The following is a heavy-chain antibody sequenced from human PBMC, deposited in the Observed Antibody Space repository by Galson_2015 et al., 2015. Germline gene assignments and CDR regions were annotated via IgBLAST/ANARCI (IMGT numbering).Heavy chain of an antibody. J-gene: IGHJ4*02. D-gene: IGHD5-18*01. CDR2: ISSSSSTI. Sequence: SLLLSCAASGFPFRPSRLPWVLPSPGKGLEWVSYISSSSSTIYYADSVKGRFTVSRDNAKNSLYLQMNTLRDEDTAVYYCARVPGHSYGYYDWCGQGTLVAVSS. CDR1: GFPFRPSR. V-gene: IGHV3-48*02. CDR3: ARVPGHSYGYYDW.